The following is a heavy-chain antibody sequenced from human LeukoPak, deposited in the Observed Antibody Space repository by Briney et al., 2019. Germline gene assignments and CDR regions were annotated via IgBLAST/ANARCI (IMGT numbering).Heavy chain of an antibody. CDR2: IYYSGST. CDR1: GGSISSYY. J-gene: IGHJ3*02. D-gene: IGHD6-13*01. Sequence: SETLSLTCTVSGGSISSYYWSWIRQPPGKGLEWIGYIYYSGSTNYNPSLKSRVTISVDTSKNQFSLKLSSVTAADTAVYYCARELPPGVAAAGTVAFDIWGQGTMVTVSS. V-gene: IGHV4-59*01. CDR3: ARELPPGVAAAGTVAFDI.